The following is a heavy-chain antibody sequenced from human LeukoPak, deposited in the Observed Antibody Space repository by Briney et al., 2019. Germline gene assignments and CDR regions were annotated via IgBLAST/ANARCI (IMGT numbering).Heavy chain of an antibody. CDR1: GGSISSYY. Sequence: PSETLSLTCTVSGGSISSYYWSWIRQPAGKGLEWIGRIYTSGSTNYNPSLKSRVTMSVDTSKNQFSLKLSSVTAADTAVYYCXXXXXXXXXGDYYYYGMDVWGQGTTVTVSS. V-gene: IGHV4-4*07. CDR2: IYTSGST. CDR3: XXXXXXXXXGDYYYYGMDV. J-gene: IGHJ6*02.